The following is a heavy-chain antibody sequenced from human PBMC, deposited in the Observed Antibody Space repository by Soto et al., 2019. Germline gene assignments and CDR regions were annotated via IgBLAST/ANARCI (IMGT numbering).Heavy chain of an antibody. CDR3: ARGGYCSGGSCAGWFDP. CDR2: INHSGST. CDR1: GGSFSGYY. V-gene: IGHV4-34*01. J-gene: IGHJ5*02. D-gene: IGHD2-15*01. Sequence: SETLSRTCAVYGGSFSGYYWSWIRQPPGKGLEWIGEINHSGSTNYNPSLKSRVTISVDTSKNQFSLKLSSVTAADTAVYYCARGGYCSGGSCAGWFDPWGQGTLVTVSS.